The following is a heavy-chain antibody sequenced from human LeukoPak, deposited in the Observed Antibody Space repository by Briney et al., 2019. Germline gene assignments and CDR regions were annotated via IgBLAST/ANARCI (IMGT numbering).Heavy chain of an antibody. CDR3: ARLWVATLDS. D-gene: IGHD5-12*01. CDR2: IYPGDSDT. Sequence: GESLKISCKGSGYSFTSHWIGWVRQMPGKGLEWMGIIYPGDSDTRYSPSFQGQVTISAAKSISTAYLQWSSLEASDTAMYYCARLWVATLDSWGQGTLVTASS. CDR1: GYSFTSHW. V-gene: IGHV5-51*01. J-gene: IGHJ4*02.